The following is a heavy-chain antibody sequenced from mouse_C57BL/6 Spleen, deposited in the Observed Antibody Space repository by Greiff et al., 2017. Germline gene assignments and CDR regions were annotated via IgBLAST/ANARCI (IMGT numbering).Heavy chain of an antibody. CDR1: GYTFTSYW. Sequence: QVQLQQPGAELVKPGASVKLSCKASGYTFTSYWMHWVKQRPGQGLEWIGMIHPNSGSTNYNEKFKSKATLTVDKSSSTAYMQLSSLTSEDSAVYYCATTVVAKGFDYWGQGTTLTVSS. J-gene: IGHJ2*01. D-gene: IGHD1-1*01. CDR3: ATTVVAKGFDY. CDR2: IHPNSGST. V-gene: IGHV1-64*01.